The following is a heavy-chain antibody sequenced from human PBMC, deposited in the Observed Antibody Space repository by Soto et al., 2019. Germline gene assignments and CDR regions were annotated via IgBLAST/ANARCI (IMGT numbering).Heavy chain of an antibody. CDR1: GGSISSGGYY. J-gene: IGHJ6*02. CDR3: ARGFGYGDYEHFYYYGMDV. D-gene: IGHD4-17*01. CDR2: IYYSGST. Sequence: SETLSLTSTVSGGSISSGGYYWSWIRQHPGKGLEWIGYIYYSGSTYYNPSLKSRVTISVDTSKNQFSLKLSSVTAADTAVYYCARGFGYGDYEHFYYYGMDVWGQGTTVTVSS. V-gene: IGHV4-31*03.